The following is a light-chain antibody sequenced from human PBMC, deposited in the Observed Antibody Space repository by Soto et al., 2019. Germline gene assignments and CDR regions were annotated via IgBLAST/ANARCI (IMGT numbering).Light chain of an antibody. Sequence: DIQMTQSPSTLSGSVGDRVTITCRASQTISSWLAWYQQKPGKAPKLLIYKASTLKSGVPSRFSGSGSGTEFTLTISSLQPDDFATYYCQQYQSYFLTFGPGTTVDMK. J-gene: IGKJ3*01. CDR2: KAS. CDR3: QQYQSYFLT. V-gene: IGKV1-5*03. CDR1: QTISSW.